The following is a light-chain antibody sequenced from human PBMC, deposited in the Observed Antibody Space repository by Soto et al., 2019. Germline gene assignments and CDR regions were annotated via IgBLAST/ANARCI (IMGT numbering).Light chain of an antibody. Sequence: EVVLTQSPDTLSLSPGERATLSCRASQSVSNNYLAWYQQKPGQAPRPLIYEASSRAPGIPDRFSGSGSGTDFTLTISRLETEDFAVYYWQQYGASPWTFGQGTKVEI. CDR1: QSVSNNY. CDR3: QQYGASPWT. J-gene: IGKJ1*01. CDR2: EAS. V-gene: IGKV3-20*01.